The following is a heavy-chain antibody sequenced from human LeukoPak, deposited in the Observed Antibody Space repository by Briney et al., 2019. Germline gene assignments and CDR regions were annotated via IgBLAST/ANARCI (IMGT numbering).Heavy chain of an antibody. CDR1: GGTFSSYA. V-gene: IGHV1-69*01. Sequence: SLKVSCKASGGTFSSYAISWVRQAPGQGLEWMGGIIPIFGTANYAQKFQGRVTITADESTSTAYMELSSLRSEDTAVYYCAWGSGYDFSYYYGMDVWGKGTTVTVSS. J-gene: IGHJ6*04. D-gene: IGHD5-12*01. CDR3: AWGSGYDFSYYYGMDV. CDR2: IIPIFGTA.